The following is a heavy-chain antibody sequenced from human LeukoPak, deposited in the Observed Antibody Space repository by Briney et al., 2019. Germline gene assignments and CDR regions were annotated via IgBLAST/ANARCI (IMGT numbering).Heavy chain of an antibody. J-gene: IGHJ4*02. CDR1: GGTFSSYA. V-gene: IGHV1-69*06. CDR2: IIPIFGTA. Sequence: SVKVSCKASGGTFSSYAISWVRQAPRQGLEWMGGIIPIFGTANYAQKFQGRVTITADKSTSTAYMELSSLRSEDTAVYYCARELSGSSWFYFDYWGQGTLVTVSS. D-gene: IGHD6-13*01. CDR3: ARELSGSSWFYFDY.